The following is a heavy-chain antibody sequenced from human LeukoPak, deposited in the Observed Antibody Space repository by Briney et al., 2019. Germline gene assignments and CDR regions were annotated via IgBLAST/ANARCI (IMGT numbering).Heavy chain of an antibody. V-gene: IGHV1-8*03. J-gene: IGHJ5*02. CDR3: ARRNWAYYDSPAWFDP. CDR2: MNPNRGNT. CDR1: GYTFTSYD. D-gene: IGHD3-22*01. Sequence: ASVKVSCKASGYTFTSYDINWVRQATGQGLEWMGWMNPNRGNTGYAQKLQGRVTITRNTSISTAYMELSSRRSEATAVYYCARRNWAYYDSPAWFDPWGQGTLVTVSS.